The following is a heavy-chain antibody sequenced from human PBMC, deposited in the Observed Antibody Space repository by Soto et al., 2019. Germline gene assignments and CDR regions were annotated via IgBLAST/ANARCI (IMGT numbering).Heavy chain of an antibody. CDR3: GRDRITPRGEAFDL. Sequence: QVQLVQAGAEVRKPGSSVKVSCKAPGGTFSTYIISWVLQAPGQGLEWMGRIIPIPDITNYAQKFQGRVTITADRSTSTSYMELTSLKSEDTAVYYCGRDRITPRGEAFDLWGQGTMVTVSS. V-gene: IGHV1-69*08. J-gene: IGHJ3*01. CDR2: IIPIPDIT. D-gene: IGHD3-16*01. CDR1: GGTFSTYI.